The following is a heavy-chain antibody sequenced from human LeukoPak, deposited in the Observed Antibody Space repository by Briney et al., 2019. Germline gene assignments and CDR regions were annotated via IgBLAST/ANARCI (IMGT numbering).Heavy chain of an antibody. Sequence: PSETLSLTCTVSGGSISSYYWSWLRQPPGKGLEWIGYIYYSGSTNYNPSLKSRVTISVDTSKNQFSLKLSSVTAADTAVYYCARDRGVVIDYWGQGTLVTVSS. J-gene: IGHJ4*02. CDR2: IYYSGST. CDR3: ARDRGVVIDY. V-gene: IGHV4-59*01. D-gene: IGHD3-3*01. CDR1: GGSISSYY.